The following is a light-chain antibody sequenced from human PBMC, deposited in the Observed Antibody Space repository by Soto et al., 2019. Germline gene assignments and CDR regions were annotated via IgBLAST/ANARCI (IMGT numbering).Light chain of an antibody. CDR2: EVS. CDR1: SYDIGGYKY. V-gene: IGLV2-14*01. CDR3: CAYTSTSALYV. Sequence: QSALTQPASVSGSPGQSITISCTGTSYDIGGYKYVSWYQQHPGKAPKLMIYEVSNRPSGVSNRFSGSKSGNTASLTISGLQTEDEADYYCCAYTSTSALYVFGTGTKLTVL. J-gene: IGLJ1*01.